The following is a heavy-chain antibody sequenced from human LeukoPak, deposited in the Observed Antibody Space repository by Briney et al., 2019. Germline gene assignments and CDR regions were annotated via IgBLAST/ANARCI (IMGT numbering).Heavy chain of an antibody. CDR1: GFTFSSYA. CDR3: ARDPAGIAAAVFDY. Sequence: GGSLSLSCAASGFTFSSYAMHWVRQAPGKGLEWVAVISYDGSNKYYADSVNGQFTISRDNSKNTLYLQMNSLRAEDTAVYYCARDPAGIAAAVFDYWGQGTLVTVSS. D-gene: IGHD6-13*01. CDR2: ISYDGSNK. V-gene: IGHV3-30*04. J-gene: IGHJ4*02.